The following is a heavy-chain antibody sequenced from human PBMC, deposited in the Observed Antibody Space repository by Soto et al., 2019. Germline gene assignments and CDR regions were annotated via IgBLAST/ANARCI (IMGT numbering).Heavy chain of an antibody. CDR1: CYTFRHYG. CDR2: ISGYNGNT. V-gene: IGHV1-18*01. J-gene: IGHJ6*02. Sequence: VQLVQSGAEVKKPGASVTGFCKTSCYTFRHYGINWVRTAPGQRLEWMGWISGYNGNTNYAQTVQGRVTMTTDTSTGTVYMELRSLKSDDTAIYYCSRFIMVGGWFDPNYYHGMDVWGQGTTVTVSS. CDR3: SRFIMVGGWFDPNYYHGMDV. D-gene: IGHD6-19*01.